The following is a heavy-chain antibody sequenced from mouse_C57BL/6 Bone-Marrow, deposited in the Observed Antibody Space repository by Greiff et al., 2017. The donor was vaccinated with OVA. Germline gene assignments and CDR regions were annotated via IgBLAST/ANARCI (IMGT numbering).Heavy chain of an antibody. CDR1: GYTFTDYY. J-gene: IGHJ1*03. CDR3: ARTDNWDSSIDFDV. D-gene: IGHD4-1*01. V-gene: IGHV1-76*01. CDR2: IYPGSGNT. Sequence: VQLQQSGAELVRPGASVKLSCKASGYTFTDYYINWVKQRPGQGLEWIARIYPGSGNTSYNEKFKGKATLTAEKSSSTAYMQLSSLTSEDSAVYFCARTDNWDSSIDFDVWGTGTTVTVSS.